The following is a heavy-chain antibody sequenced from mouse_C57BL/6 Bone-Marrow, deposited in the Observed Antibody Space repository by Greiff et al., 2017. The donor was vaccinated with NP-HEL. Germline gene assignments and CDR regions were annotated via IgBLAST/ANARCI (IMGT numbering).Heavy chain of an antibody. CDR3: ARDRPYAMDY. V-gene: IGHV1-64*01. CDR2: IHPNSGST. Sequence: QVQLQQPGAELVKPGASVKLSCKASGYTFTSYWMNWVKPRPGQGLEWIGMIHPNSGSTNYNEKFKSKATLTVDKSSSTAYMQLSSLTSEDSAVYFCARDRPYAMDYWGQGTSVTVSS. CDR1: GYTFTSYW. J-gene: IGHJ4*01. D-gene: IGHD2-14*01.